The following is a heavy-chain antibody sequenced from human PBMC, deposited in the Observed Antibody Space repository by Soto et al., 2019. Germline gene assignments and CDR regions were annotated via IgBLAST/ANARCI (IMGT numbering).Heavy chain of an antibody. CDR1: GFTFSSYG. CDR3: ARGGWELPDY. J-gene: IGHJ4*02. CDR2: IWYDGSNK. D-gene: IGHD1-26*01. Sequence: VQLVESGGGVVQPGRSLRLSCAASGFTFSSYGMHWVRQAPGKGLEWVAVIWYDGSNKYYADSVKGRFTISRDNSKNTLYLQMNSLRAEDTAVYYCARGGWELPDYWGQGTLVTVSS. V-gene: IGHV3-33*01.